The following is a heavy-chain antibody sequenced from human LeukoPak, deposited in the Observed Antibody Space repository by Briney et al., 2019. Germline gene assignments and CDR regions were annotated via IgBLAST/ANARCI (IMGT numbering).Heavy chain of an antibody. CDR1: GGSISSSSYY. CDR2: IYYSGST. V-gene: IGHV4-61*05. D-gene: IGHD3-3*01. CDR3: ARGNDFWSGYLGWFDP. J-gene: IGHJ5*02. Sequence: PSETLSLTCTVSGGSISSSSYYWGWIRQPPGKGLEWIGYIYYSGSTNYNPSLKSRVTISVDTSKNQFSLKLSSVTAADTAVYYCARGNDFWSGYLGWFDPWGQGTLVTVSS.